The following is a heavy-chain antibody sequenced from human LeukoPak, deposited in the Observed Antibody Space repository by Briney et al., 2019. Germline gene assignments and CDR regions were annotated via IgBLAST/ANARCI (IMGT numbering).Heavy chain of an antibody. CDR2: ISSIASTT. CDR3: ARDAMQQWLVPDAFDI. D-gene: IGHD6-19*01. V-gene: IGHV3-48*03. J-gene: IGHJ3*02. Sequence: PGGSLRLSCAASGFTFSNYEINWVRQAPGKGLEWVSYISSIASTTYYADSVKGRFTVSRDNAKNSLYLQMSSLRVEDTAVYYCARDAMQQWLVPDAFDIWGQGTMVIVSS. CDR1: GFTFSNYE.